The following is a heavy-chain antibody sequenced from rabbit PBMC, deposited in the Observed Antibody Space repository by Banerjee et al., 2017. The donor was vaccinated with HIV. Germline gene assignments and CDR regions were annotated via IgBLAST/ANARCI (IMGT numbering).Heavy chain of an antibody. D-gene: IGHD1-1*01. Sequence: QQQLEESGGGLVKPGGTLTLTCKASGIDFSSYYYMCWVRQAPGKGLEWIACIYNGDGSTYYASWVNGRFTISKTTSLNTVTLQMTSLTVADTATYFCARAFNVVTGGYLYLNLWGPGTLVTVS. J-gene: IGHJ4*01. CDR3: ARAFNVVTGGYLYLNL. V-gene: IGHV1S43*01. CDR1: GIDFSSYYY. CDR2: IYNGDGST.